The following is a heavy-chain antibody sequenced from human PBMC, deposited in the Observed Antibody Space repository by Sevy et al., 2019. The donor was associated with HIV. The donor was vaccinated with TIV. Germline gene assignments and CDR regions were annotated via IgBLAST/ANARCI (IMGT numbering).Heavy chain of an antibody. CDR3: TRVLGTISPYYYFGMDV. CDR1: GFTFGDYA. J-gene: IGHJ6*02. D-gene: IGHD3-3*01. V-gene: IGHV3-49*03. CDR2: IRSKTYGGTT. Sequence: GGSLRLSCTASGFTFGDYAMSWLRQAPGKGLEWVGFIRSKTYGGTTEYAASVKGRFTISRDDSKNIAYLQMNSLKTEDTAVYYCTRVLGTISPYYYFGMDVWGQWTTVTVSS.